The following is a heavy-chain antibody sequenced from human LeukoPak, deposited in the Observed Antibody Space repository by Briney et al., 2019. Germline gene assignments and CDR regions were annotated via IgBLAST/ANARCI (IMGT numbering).Heavy chain of an antibody. CDR1: GFTFGNYG. V-gene: IGHV3-30*03. CDR3: ARHVVAVGFDY. J-gene: IGHJ4*02. D-gene: IGHD3-22*01. Sequence: GRSLRLSCAASGFTFGNYGMHWVRQAPGKGLEWVAVMSHDGSDKYYADSVKGRFTISRDNAKNSLYLQMNSLRAEDTAVYYCARHVVAVGFDYWGQGTLVTVSS. CDR2: MSHDGSDK.